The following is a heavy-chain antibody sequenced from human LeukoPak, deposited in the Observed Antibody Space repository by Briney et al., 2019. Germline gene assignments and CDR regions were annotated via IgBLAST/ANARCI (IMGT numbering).Heavy chain of an antibody. CDR1: GFTFSSYS. Sequence: GGSLRLSCAASGFTFSSYSMNWVRQAPGKGLEWVSYISSSSSTIYYADSVKGRFTLSRDNAKNSRYLQLNSLRAEDTAVYYCARRFRVSCCPYFDYWGQGTLVTVSS. D-gene: IGHD2-2*01. CDR3: ARRFRVSCCPYFDY. V-gene: IGHV3-48*01. CDR2: ISSSSSTI. J-gene: IGHJ4*02.